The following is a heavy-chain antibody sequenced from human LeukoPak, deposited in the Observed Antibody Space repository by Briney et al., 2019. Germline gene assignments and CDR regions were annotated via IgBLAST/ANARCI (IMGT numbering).Heavy chain of an antibody. Sequence: GGSPRLSCAVSGFTFSSYAMNWVRQAPGKGLEWVSAISASGGSTYYADSVKGRFTISRDNSKNTLYLQMNSLRADDTAVYYCANRRNSVYPITLWGQGTLVTVSS. J-gene: IGHJ4*02. V-gene: IGHV3-23*01. CDR3: ANRRNSVYPITL. CDR1: GFTFSSYA. CDR2: ISASGGST. D-gene: IGHD1-14*01.